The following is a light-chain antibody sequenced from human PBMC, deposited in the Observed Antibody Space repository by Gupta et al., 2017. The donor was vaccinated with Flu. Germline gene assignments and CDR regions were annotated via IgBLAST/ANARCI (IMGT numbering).Light chain of an antibody. Sequence: DIQLTQSPSFLSASVGDRVTITCRASQGISSYLAWYQQKPGKAPNLLIYDASTLQSGVPSRFSGSGSGTEFTLTISSLHPEDFATYYCQQVNSYPLTFGQGTPMEIK. CDR1: QGISSY. V-gene: IGKV1-9*01. CDR2: DAS. CDR3: QQVNSYPLT. J-gene: IGKJ5*01.